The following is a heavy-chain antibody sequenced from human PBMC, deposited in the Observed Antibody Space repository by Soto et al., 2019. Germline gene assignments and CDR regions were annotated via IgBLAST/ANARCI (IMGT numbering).Heavy chain of an antibody. J-gene: IGHJ4*02. CDR3: ARGPDYYDSSGYYYHY. D-gene: IGHD3-22*01. CDR2: ISPKSGGA. Sequence: ASVKVSCKAGGYTFSDYYIQWVRQAPGQGLEYMGWISPKSGGAAYAQKFRGRVTMTRDTSISTAYMELSRLRSDDTAVYYCARGPDYYDSSGYYYHYWGQGTLVTVSS. V-gene: IGHV1-2*02. CDR1: GYTFSDYY.